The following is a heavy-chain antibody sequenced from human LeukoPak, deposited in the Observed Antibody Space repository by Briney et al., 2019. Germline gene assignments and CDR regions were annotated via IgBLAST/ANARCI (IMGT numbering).Heavy chain of an antibody. CDR3: ARSVVGDYSNAFDP. Sequence: SVKVSCKASGGTFSSYAISWVRQAPGQGLEWTGGIIPIFGTANYAQKFQGRVTITTDESTSTAYMELSSLGSEDTAVYYCARSVVGDYSNAFDPWGHGTLVTVSS. CDR1: GGTFSSYA. D-gene: IGHD4-11*01. CDR2: IIPIFGTA. J-gene: IGHJ5*02. V-gene: IGHV1-69*05.